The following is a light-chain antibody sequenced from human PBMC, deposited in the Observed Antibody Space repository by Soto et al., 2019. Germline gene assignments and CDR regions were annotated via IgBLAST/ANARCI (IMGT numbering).Light chain of an antibody. V-gene: IGKV3-11*01. CDR3: HQRHSWPRT. CDR2: QTS. CDR1: QYINTR. J-gene: IGKJ1*01. Sequence: EIGLTQSPATLSSFPGDRATLSCRASQYINTRLAWYQHRPGQAPRLLIYQTSIRAAGIPARFSASGSGTDFTLTISDVQPEDFALYYCHQRHSWPRTFGQGTKVDI.